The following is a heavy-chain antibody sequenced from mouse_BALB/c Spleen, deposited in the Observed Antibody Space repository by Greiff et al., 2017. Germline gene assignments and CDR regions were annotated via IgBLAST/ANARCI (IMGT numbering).Heavy chain of an antibody. V-gene: IGHV5-6-4*01. CDR3: TREGDSAWFAY. J-gene: IGHJ3*01. D-gene: IGHD3-1*01. CDR1: GFTFSSYT. CDR2: ISSGGSYT. Sequence: EVQGVESGGGLVKPGGSLKLSCAASGFTFSSYTMSWVRQTPEKRLEWVATISSGGSYTYYPDSVKGRFTISRDNAKNTLYLQMSSLKSEDTAMYYCTREGDSAWFAYWGQGTLVTVSA.